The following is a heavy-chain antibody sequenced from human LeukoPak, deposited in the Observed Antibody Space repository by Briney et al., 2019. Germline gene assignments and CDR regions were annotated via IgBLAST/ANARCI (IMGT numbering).Heavy chain of an antibody. CDR1: GFTFSSYS. CDR2: ISSSSTI. V-gene: IGHV3-48*01. D-gene: IGHD2-15*01. CDR3: ARGDRSGGSCYHTPTYYYYYMDV. J-gene: IGHJ6*03. Sequence: GGSLRLSCAASGFTFSSYSMNWVRQAPGKGLEWVSYISSSSTIYYADSVKGRFTISRDNAKNSLYLQMNSLRAEDTAVYYCARGDRSGGSCYHTPTYYYYYMDVWGKGTTVTVSS.